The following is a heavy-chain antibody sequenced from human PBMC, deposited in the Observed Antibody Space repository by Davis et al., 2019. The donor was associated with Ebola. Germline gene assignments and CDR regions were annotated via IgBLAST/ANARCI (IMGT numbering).Heavy chain of an antibody. Sequence: GGSLRLSCAASGFTFSSYWMSWVRQAPGKGLEWVANIKQDGSEKYYVDSVKGRFTISRDNAKNSLYLQMNSLRAEDTAVYYCARSSGYSYPTNYYGMDVWGQGTTVTVSS. CDR3: ARSSGYSYPTNYYGMDV. J-gene: IGHJ6*02. D-gene: IGHD5-18*01. CDR2: IKQDGSEK. CDR1: GFTFSSYW. V-gene: IGHV3-7*01.